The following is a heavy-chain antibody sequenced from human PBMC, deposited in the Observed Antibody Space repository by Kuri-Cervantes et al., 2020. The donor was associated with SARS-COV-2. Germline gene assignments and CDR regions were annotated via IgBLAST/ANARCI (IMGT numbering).Heavy chain of an antibody. D-gene: IGHD2-2*01. V-gene: IGHV4-34*01. CDR1: GGSFSGYY. Sequence: SETLSLTCAVYGGSFSGYYWSWIRQPPGKGLEWIGEINHSGSTNYNPSLKSRVTISVDTSKNQFSLKLSSVTAADTAVYYCTTDIVVASYLSVDYWGQGTLVTVSS. CDR2: INHSGST. J-gene: IGHJ4*02. CDR3: TTDIVVASYLSVDY.